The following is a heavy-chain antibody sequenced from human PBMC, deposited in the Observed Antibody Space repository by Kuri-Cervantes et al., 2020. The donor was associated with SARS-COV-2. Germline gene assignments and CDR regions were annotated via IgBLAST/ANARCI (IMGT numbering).Heavy chain of an antibody. CDR3: AIKPAPMIEGWFDP. V-gene: IGHV5-51*01. D-gene: IGHD3-22*01. CDR2: IYPGDSDT. CDR1: GYSFTSYW. Sequence: KVSCKGSGYSFTSYWIGWVRQMPGKGLEWMGIIYPGDSDTRYSPSFQGQVTISADKSISTAYLQWSSLKASDTAMYYCAIKPAPMIEGWFDPWGQGTLVTVSS. J-gene: IGHJ5*02.